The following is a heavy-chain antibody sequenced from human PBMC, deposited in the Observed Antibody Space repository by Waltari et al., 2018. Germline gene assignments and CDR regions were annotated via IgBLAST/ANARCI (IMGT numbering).Heavy chain of an antibody. CDR2: IKHSGST. J-gene: IGHJ4*02. D-gene: IGHD3-22*01. V-gene: IGHV4-34*01. CDR1: GGSFSGYY. Sequence: QVQLQQWGAGLLKPSETLSLTCAVYGGSFSGYYWSWIRQPPGKGLEWIGEIKHSGSTNHNPSHKRRVTISVDTSKNQFSLKRSSVTAADTAVYYCARGPSRRWRYDSSGYYFLFDYWGQGTLVTVSS. CDR3: ARGPSRRWRYDSSGYYFLFDY.